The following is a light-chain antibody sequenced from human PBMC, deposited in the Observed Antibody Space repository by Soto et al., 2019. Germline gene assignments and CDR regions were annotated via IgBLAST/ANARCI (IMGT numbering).Light chain of an antibody. Sequence: EIVMKMSPGTVSVSPVERATLSFMAGQGVTTNFAWYQQKSGQSPRLLIYDVSIRATGVPARFSGTGSETDFTLTISGLQSEDSAVYFCQQYNNWPFSFGQGTRLEIK. J-gene: IGKJ5*01. CDR3: QQYNNWPFS. CDR2: DVS. V-gene: IGKV3-15*01. CDR1: QGVTTN.